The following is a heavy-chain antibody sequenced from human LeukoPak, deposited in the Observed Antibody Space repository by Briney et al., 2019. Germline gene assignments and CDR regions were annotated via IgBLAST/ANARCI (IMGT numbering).Heavy chain of an antibody. Sequence: EAPVKVSCKASGYTFTNYYMVWVRQAPGQGLEWMGIINPSGGSTTYAQKFQGRVTVTRDTSTSTVYMELSSLRSEDTAIYYCARGGAGDTYNFFDPWGQGTLVTVSS. V-gene: IGHV1-46*01. D-gene: IGHD3-16*01. CDR1: GYTFTNYY. J-gene: IGHJ5*02. CDR3: ARGGAGDTYNFFDP. CDR2: INPSGGST.